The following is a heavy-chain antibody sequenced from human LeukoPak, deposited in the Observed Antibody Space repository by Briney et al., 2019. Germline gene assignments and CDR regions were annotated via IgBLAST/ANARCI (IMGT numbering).Heavy chain of an antibody. J-gene: IGHJ4*02. CDR2: ISAYNGNT. V-gene: IGHV1-18*01. CDR3: ARMYSSSWYHFDY. CDR1: GYTFTSCG. D-gene: IGHD6-13*01. Sequence: GASVKVSCKASGYTFTSCGISWVRQAPGQGLEWMGWISAYNGNTNYAQKLQGRVTMTTDASTSTGYMELRSLRSDDTAVYYCARMYSSSWYHFDYWGQGTLVTVSS.